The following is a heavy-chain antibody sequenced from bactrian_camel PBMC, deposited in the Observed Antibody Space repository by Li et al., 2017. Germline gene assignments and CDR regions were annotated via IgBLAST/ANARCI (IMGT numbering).Heavy chain of an antibody. CDR1: ENTFDPYC. V-gene: IGHV3S53*01. CDR3: AADRRRHGPPSLRPGDYSV. Sequence: HVQLVESGGGSVQTGGSLRLSCEASENTFDPYCMGWFRQAPGREREGVASLASDGSSIYANSLKGRFSISKDNARNWLDLQMDSLEPGDTARYYCAADRRRHGPPSLRPGDYSVWGQGTQVTVS. D-gene: IGHD2*01. J-gene: IGHJ4*01. CDR2: LASDGSS.